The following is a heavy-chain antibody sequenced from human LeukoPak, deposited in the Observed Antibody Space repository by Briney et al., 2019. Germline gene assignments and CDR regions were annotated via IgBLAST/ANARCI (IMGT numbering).Heavy chain of an antibody. V-gene: IGHV3-7*01. CDR2: INEDGSEK. CDR1: GFTFRPYC. Sequence: PGRSLRLSCAASGFTFRPYCMSWVRQAPGKVLEWVANINEDGSEKYYVDSVKGRFAISRDDAKNSVYLQLNSRRAEDTAVYYCARAGDGTAARDYWGQGTLVTVSS. CDR3: ARAGDGTAARDY. J-gene: IGHJ4*02. D-gene: IGHD2-15*01.